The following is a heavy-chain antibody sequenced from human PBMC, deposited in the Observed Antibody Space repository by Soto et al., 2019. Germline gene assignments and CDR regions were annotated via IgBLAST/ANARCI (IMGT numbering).Heavy chain of an antibody. CDR2: IYYSGST. CDR3: ARHRSGLERLYYYYMDV. Sequence: SETLSLTCTVSGGSISSSSYYWGWIRQPPGKGLEWIGSIYYSGSTYYNPSLKSRVTISVDTSKNQFSLKLSSVTAADTAVYYCARHRSGLERLYYYYMDVWGKGTTVTVSS. V-gene: IGHV4-39*01. CDR1: GGSISSSSYY. D-gene: IGHD1-1*01. J-gene: IGHJ6*03.